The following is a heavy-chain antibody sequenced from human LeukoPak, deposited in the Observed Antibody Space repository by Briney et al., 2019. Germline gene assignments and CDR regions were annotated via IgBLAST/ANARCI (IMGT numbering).Heavy chain of an antibody. Sequence: GGSLRLSCAASGFTFSSYSMNWVRQAPGKGLEWVSSISSSSSYIYYADSVKGRFTISRDNAKNSLYLQTNSLRAEDTAVYYCARDPYDFWSGYFVGGMDVWGQGTTVTVSS. D-gene: IGHD3-3*01. CDR3: ARDPYDFWSGYFVGGMDV. J-gene: IGHJ6*02. CDR2: ISSSSSYI. V-gene: IGHV3-21*01. CDR1: GFTFSSYS.